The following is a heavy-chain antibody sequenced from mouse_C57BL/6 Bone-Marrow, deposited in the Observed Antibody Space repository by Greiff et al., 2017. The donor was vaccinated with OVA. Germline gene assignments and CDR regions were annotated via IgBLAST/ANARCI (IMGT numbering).Heavy chain of an antibody. V-gene: IGHV14-3*01. CDR1: GFNITNTY. CDR2: IDPANGNT. CDR3: ARYSSGLAWFAY. Sequence: EVQLQQSVAELVRPGASVKLSCTASGFNITNTYMHWVKQRPEQGLEWIGRIDPANGNTKYAPKFKGKATITADTSSNTAYLQLSSLTSEDTAIDYCARYSSGLAWFAYWGQGTLVTVSA. J-gene: IGHJ3*01. D-gene: IGHD3-2*02.